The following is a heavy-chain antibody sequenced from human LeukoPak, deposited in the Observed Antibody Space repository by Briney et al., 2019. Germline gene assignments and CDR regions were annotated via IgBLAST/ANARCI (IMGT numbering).Heavy chain of an antibody. CDR2: IIPIFGTA. D-gene: IGHD2-21*02. CDR1: GGTFSSYA. CDR3: ARATRGGDQPSFDY. Sequence: SVKVSCKASGGTFSSYAISWVRQAPGQGLEWMGRIIPIFGTANYAQKFQGRVTITTDESTSTAYMELSSLRSGDTAVYYCARATRGGDQPSFDYWGQGTLVTVSS. V-gene: IGHV1-69*05. J-gene: IGHJ4*02.